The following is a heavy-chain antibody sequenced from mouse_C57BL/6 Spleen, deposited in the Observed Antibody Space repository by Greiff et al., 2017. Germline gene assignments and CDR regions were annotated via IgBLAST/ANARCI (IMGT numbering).Heavy chain of an antibody. Sequence: QVQLQQPGAELVMPGASVKLSCKASGYTFTSYWMPWVKQRPGQGLEWIGEIDPSDSYTTSIQRFKGKSPLTVAKSSGTAYMQITSLTSDGSAVDDCARAVVDSYWYLDVWGKGTTVTVSS. D-gene: IGHD1-1*01. V-gene: IGHV1-69*01. CDR3: ARAVVDSYWYLDV. J-gene: IGHJ1*03. CDR1: GYTFTSYW. CDR2: IDPSDSYT.